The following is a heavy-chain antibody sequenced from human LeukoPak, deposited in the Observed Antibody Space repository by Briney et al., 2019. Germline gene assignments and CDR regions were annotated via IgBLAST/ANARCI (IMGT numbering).Heavy chain of an antibody. D-gene: IGHD4-23*01. CDR2: IYHSGST. V-gene: IGHV4-39*07. Sequence: SETLSLTCTVSGGSISSSSYYWGWIRQPPGKGLEWIGEIYHSGSTNYNPSLKSRVTMSVDKSKNQFSLKLSSVTAADTAVYYCARDKEDGGNSRFDYWGQGTLVTVSS. CDR1: GGSISSSSYY. J-gene: IGHJ4*02. CDR3: ARDKEDGGNSRFDY.